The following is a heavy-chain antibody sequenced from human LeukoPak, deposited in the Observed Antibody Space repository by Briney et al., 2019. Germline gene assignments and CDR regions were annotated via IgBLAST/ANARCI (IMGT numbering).Heavy chain of an antibody. CDR1: GYSFTSYW. CDR2: IYPGDSYA. D-gene: IGHD6-19*01. Sequence: GKSLKISCKASGYSFTSYWIAWVRQMPGKGLEWMGIIYPGDSYARYSPSFRGQVTISADTSISTTYLQWSSLKASDTAMYYCARHRISGPLYGSGLDYWGQGTLVAVSS. J-gene: IGHJ4*02. CDR3: ARHRISGPLYGSGLDY. V-gene: IGHV5-51*01.